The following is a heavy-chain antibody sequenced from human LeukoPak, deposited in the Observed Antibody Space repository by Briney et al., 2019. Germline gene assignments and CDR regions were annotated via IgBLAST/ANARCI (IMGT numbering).Heavy chain of an antibody. CDR1: GYTFTGYY. CDR3: ARSRYSGYDRALDY. Sequence: ASVQVSCKASGYTFTGYYMRWVRQAPGQGLEWMGWINPNSGGTNYAQKFQGRVTMTRDTSISTAYMELSRLRSDDTAVYYCARSRYSGYDRALDYWGQGTLVTVSS. D-gene: IGHD5-12*01. J-gene: IGHJ4*02. CDR2: INPNSGGT. V-gene: IGHV1-2*02.